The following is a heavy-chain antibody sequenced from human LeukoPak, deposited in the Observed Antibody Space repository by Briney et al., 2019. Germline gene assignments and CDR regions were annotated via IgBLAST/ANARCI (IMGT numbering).Heavy chain of an antibody. V-gene: IGHV4-61*08. CDR2: IYYCGST. CDR1: GDSISSGDYY. J-gene: IGHJ5*02. Sequence: SETLSLTCTVSGDSISSGDYYWSWIRQPPGKGLEWIGYIYYCGSTNYNPSLKSRVTISVDTSKNQFSLKLSSVTAADTAVYYCARGGDNWFDPWGQGTLVTVSS. CDR3: ARGGDNWFDP.